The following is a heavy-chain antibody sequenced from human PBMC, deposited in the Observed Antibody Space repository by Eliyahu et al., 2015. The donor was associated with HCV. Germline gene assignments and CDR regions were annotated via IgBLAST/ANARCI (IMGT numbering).Heavy chain of an antibody. CDR2: ISGSGDAT. Sequence: EVQLLESGGGLVQPGGSLRLSCAASGFXFSTYGMRGVRQDPGKGLEWVSSISGSGDATYYEDSVKGRFTVSRDNSKNTLYLQLDSLRAEDTAIYFCAKDVGGSYSGPFEFWGRGTLVTVSS. V-gene: IGHV3-23*01. CDR3: AKDVGGSYSGPFEF. D-gene: IGHD3-10*01. J-gene: IGHJ4*02. CDR1: GFXFSTYG.